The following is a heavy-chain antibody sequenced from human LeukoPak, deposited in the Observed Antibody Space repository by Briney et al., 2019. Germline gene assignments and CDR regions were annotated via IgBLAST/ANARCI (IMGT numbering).Heavy chain of an antibody. CDR2: TNHSGST. CDR1: GGSFSGYY. J-gene: IGHJ4*02. D-gene: IGHD2-2*01. CDR3: AGRGDCSSTSCPYYFDY. V-gene: IGHV4-34*01. Sequence: SETLSLTCAVYGGSFSGYYWSWIRQPPGKGLEWIGETNHSGSTNYNPSLKSRVTISVDTSKNQFSLKLSSVTAADTAVYYRAGRGDCSSTSCPYYFDYWGQGTLVTVSS.